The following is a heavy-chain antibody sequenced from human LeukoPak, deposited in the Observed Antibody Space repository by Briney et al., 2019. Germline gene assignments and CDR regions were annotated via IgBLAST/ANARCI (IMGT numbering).Heavy chain of an antibody. J-gene: IGHJ6*03. CDR3: AREPRTTGKYYYYYMDV. D-gene: IGHD1-1*01. Sequence: GASVKVSCKASGYTSTNYAISWVRQAPGQGLEWMGWINTNTGNPTYAQGYTGRFVFSLDTSVSTAYLQISSLKAEDTAVYYCAREPRTTGKYYYYYMDVWGKGTTVTVSS. CDR2: INTNTGNP. V-gene: IGHV7-4-1*02. CDR1: GYTSTNYA.